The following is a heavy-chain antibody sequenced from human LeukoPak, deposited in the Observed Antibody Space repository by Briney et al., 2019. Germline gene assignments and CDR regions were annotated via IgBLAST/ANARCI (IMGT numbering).Heavy chain of an antibody. CDR1: GGSFSGYY. D-gene: IGHD3-10*01. CDR3: ARVRFHWSYGSGRAPFDY. Sequence: KPSETLSLTCAVYGGSFSGYYWSWIRQPPGKGLEWIGEINHSGSTNYNPSLKSRVTISVDTSKNQFSLKLSSVIAADTAVYYCARVRFHWSYGSGRAPFDYWGQGTLVTVSS. J-gene: IGHJ4*02. V-gene: IGHV4-34*01. CDR2: INHSGST.